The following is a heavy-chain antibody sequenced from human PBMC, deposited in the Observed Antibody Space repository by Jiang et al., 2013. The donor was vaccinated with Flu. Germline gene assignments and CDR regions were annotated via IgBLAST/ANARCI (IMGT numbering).Heavy chain of an antibody. V-gene: IGHV1-69*15. CDR2: IIPIFGTA. CDR3: ARDSSIEMGGSGFDL. D-gene: IGHD3-16*01. Sequence: RIIPIFGTANYAQKFQGRVTITADESTSTAYMELSSLRSEDTAVYYCARDSSIEMGGSGFDLWGRGTLVTVSS. J-gene: IGHJ2*01.